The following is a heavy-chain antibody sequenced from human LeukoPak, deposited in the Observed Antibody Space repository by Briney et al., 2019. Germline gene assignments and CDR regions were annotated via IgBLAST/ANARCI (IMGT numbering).Heavy chain of an antibody. CDR2: INWDGTAT. V-gene: IGHV3-20*04. D-gene: IGHD3-16*01. Sequence: GGSLRLSCAASGSTFDDFALTWVRQSPEKGLEWVSGINWDGTATGYADSVKGRFTICRDNDKNSLYLQMNSLRAEDSALYYCTRGGFGAHYYYYMDVWGKGTTVTVSS. J-gene: IGHJ6*03. CDR3: TRGGFGAHYYYYMDV. CDR1: GSTFDDFA.